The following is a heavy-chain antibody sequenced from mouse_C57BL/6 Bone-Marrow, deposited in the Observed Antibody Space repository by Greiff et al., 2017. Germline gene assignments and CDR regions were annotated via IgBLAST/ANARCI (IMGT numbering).Heavy chain of an antibody. J-gene: IGHJ4*01. V-gene: IGHV1-53*01. D-gene: IGHD1-1*01. CDR1: GYTFTSYW. CDR2: INPSNGGT. CDR3: ARKGTTVVADAMDY. Sequence: VQLQQSGTELVKPGASVKLSCKASGYTFTSYWMHWVKQRPGQGLEWIGNINPSNGGTNYNEKFKSKATLTVDKSSSTAYMQLSSLTSEESAVYYCARKGTTVVADAMDYWGQGTSVTVSS.